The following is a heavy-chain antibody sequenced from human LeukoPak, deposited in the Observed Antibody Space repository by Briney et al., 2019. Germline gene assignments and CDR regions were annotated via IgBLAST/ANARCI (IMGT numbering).Heavy chain of an antibody. CDR3: ARGPVVANDY. Sequence: TSETLSLTCAVYGGSFSGYYWSWIRQPPGKGLEWIGEINHSGSTNYNPSLKSRVTISVDTSKNQFSLKLSSVTAADTAVYYCARGPVVANDYWGQGTLVTVSS. CDR2: INHSGST. V-gene: IGHV4-34*01. CDR1: GGSFSGYY. D-gene: IGHD3-22*01. J-gene: IGHJ4*02.